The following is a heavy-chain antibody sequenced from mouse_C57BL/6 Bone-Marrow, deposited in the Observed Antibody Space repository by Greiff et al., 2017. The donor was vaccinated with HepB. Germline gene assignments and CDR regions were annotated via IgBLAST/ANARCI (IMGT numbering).Heavy chain of an antibody. V-gene: IGHV5-15*01. J-gene: IGHJ4*01. CDR3: ARYYDYVIHYAMDY. D-gene: IGHD2-4*01. CDR1: GFTFSDYG. CDR2: ISNLAYSI. Sequence: EVMLVESGGGLVQPGGSLKLSCAASGFTFSDYGMAWVRQAPRKGPEWVAFISNLAYSIYYADTVTGRFTISRENAKNTLYLEMSSLRSEDTAMYYCARYYDYVIHYAMDYWGQGTSVTVSS.